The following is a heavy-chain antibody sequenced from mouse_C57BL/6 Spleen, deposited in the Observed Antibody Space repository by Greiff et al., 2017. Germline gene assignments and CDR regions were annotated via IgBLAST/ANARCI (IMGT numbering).Heavy chain of an antibody. CDR2: IHPNSGST. CDR3: ARWGGSSPYYFDY. V-gene: IGHV1-64*01. CDR1: GYTFTSYW. Sequence: VQLQQPGAELVKPGASVKLSCKASGYTFTSYWMHWVKQRPGQGLEWIGMIHPNSGSTNYNEKFKSKATLTVDKSSSTAYMQLSSLTSEDSAVYYCARWGGSSPYYFDYWGQGTTLTVSS. J-gene: IGHJ2*01. D-gene: IGHD1-1*01.